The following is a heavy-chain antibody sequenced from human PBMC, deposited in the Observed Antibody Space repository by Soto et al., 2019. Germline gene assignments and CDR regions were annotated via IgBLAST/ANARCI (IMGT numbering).Heavy chain of an antibody. CDR2: IHHSGTT. Sequence: HVHLQESGPGLVKPSQTLSLTCTVSGDSISSGTNFWSWIRQPQGKGLEWMGFIHHSGTTLYNPSPNIRVMISGDTSDNEFSLNMTALIAADTAVYYCARARGYCLGPSRSLCFFFGLDVWGEGTKVSVSS. J-gene: IGHJ6*02. CDR1: GDSISSGTNF. CDR3: ARARGYCLGPSRSLCFFFGLDV. D-gene: IGHD2-15*01. V-gene: IGHV4-30-4*01.